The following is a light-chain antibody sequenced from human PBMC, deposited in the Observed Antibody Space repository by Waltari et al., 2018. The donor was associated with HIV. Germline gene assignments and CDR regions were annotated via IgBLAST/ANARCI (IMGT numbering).Light chain of an antibody. J-gene: IGLJ2*01. Sequence: QSVLTQPPSASGTPGQRGTSSCSGTTSAIGTNSVNWYKQLPGTAPQLLIFSDDQRPSGVPDRFSGSKSGTSASLTISGLQSEDEGDYYCAAWDDSLSEPYVLFGGGTRLTVL. V-gene: IGLV1-44*01. CDR3: AAWDDSLSEPYVL. CDR1: TSAIGTNS. CDR2: SDD.